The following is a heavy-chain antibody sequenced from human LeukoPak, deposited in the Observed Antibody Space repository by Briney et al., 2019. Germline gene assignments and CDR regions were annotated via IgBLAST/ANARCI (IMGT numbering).Heavy chain of an antibody. CDR3: AREGVVTAIPLFGYMDV. CDR2: INSDGSST. J-gene: IGHJ6*03. V-gene: IGHV3-74*01. D-gene: IGHD2-21*02. Sequence: GGSLRLSCAASGFTFSSYWMHWVRQAPGKGLVWVSRINSDGSSTSYADSVKGRFTISRDNAKNTLYLQMNSLRAEDTAVYYCAREGVVTAIPLFGYMDVWGKGTTVTVSS. CDR1: GFTFSSYW.